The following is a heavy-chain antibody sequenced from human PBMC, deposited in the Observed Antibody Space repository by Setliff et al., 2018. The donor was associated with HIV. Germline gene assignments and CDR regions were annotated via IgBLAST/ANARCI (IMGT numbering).Heavy chain of an antibody. Sequence: SVKVSCKASGGTFSSYAISWVRQAPGQGLEWMARIIPAFGTPNYAQNFQGRVTITADKSTNTAYMELSSLRSEDTAVYFCARAHDYGDFLDAFDIWGQGTMVTVSS. V-gene: IGHV1-69*06. J-gene: IGHJ3*02. CDR1: GGTFSSYA. D-gene: IGHD4-17*01. CDR2: IIPAFGTP. CDR3: ARAHDYGDFLDAFDI.